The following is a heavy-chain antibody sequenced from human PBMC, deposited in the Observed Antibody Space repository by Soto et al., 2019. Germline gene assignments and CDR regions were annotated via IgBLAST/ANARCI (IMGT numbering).Heavy chain of an antibody. J-gene: IGHJ4*02. D-gene: IGHD6-13*01. Sequence: QLQLQESGPGLVKPSETLSLTCTVSGGSISSGTYSWGWIRQPPGKGLEWTGNSYFTGNTHYNPSLNCRVRMSVDAAKSQFSLSLCSVTAADTAVYYCARHRTGYSSSGLDYWGQGTLVTVSS. CDR3: ARHRTGYSSSGLDY. V-gene: IGHV4-39*01. CDR2: SYFTGNT. CDR1: GGSISSGTYS.